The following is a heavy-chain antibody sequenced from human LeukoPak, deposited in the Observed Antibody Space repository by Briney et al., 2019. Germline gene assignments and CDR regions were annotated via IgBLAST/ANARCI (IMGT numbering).Heavy chain of an antibody. J-gene: IGHJ5*02. CDR3: TKEPLLRVSYNCFDP. CDR2: ISGSGGST. D-gene: IGHD3-9*01. CDR1: GFTFSNSA. V-gene: IGHV3-23*01. Sequence: PGGSLRLSCAASGFTFSNSAMSWVRQAPGKGLEWVSAISGSGGSTYYADSVKGRFTISRDNSKNTLYLQMNSLRAADTAVYYCTKEPLLRVSYNCFDPWGQGTLVTVSS.